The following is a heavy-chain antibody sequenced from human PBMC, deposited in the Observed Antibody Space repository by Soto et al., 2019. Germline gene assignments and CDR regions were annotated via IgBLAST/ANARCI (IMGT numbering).Heavy chain of an antibody. D-gene: IGHD6-13*01. CDR3: ASDLVAAAGTADAFDI. Sequence: SETLSLTCAVYGGSFSGYYRSWIRQPPGKGLEWIGEINHSGSTNYYPSLKSRVTISVDTSKNQFSLKLSSVTAADTAVYYCASDLVAAAGTADAFDIWGQGTMVTVSS. CDR2: INHSGST. CDR1: GGSFSGYY. V-gene: IGHV4-34*01. J-gene: IGHJ3*02.